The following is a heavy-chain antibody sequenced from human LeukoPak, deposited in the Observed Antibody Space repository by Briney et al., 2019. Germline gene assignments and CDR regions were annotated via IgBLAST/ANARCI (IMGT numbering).Heavy chain of an antibody. D-gene: IGHD4-11*01. CDR2: IYYSGST. J-gene: IGHJ5*02. CDR3: ARGASNYGSFWFDP. CDR1: GGSISSYY. Sequence: SETLSLTCTVSGGSISSYYWSWIRQPPGKGLEWIGYIYYSGSTSYNPPLKSRVTISVDTSKNQFSLKLNSVTAADTAVYYCARGASNYGSFWFDPWGQGTLVTVSS. V-gene: IGHV4-59*12.